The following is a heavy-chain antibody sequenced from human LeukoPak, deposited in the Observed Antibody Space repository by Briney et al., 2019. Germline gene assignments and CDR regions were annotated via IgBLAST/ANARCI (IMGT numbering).Heavy chain of an antibody. V-gene: IGHV7-4-1*02. CDR1: GYTFTSYA. CDR3: ARSSDYGDQNDAFDI. CDR2: INTNTRNP. J-gene: IGHJ3*02. D-gene: IGHD4-17*01. Sequence: ASVKVSCKASGYTFTSYAMNWVRQAPGQGLEWMGWINTNTRNPTYAQGFTGRFVFSLDTSVSTAYLQISSLKAEDTAVYYCARSSDYGDQNDAFDIWGQGTMVTVSS.